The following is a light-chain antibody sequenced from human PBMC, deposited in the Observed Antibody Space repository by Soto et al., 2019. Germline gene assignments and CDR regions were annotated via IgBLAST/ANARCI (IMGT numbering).Light chain of an antibody. CDR2: DVN. CDR3: CSYAGSYTLYV. Sequence: QSALTQPRSVSGSPGLSVTVSCTGTSSDVGGYDFVSWYQQHPAKAPKLVIFDVNKRPSGVPDRFSGSKSGNTASLTISGLRAEDEADYYCCSYAGSYTLYVFGTGTKLTVL. CDR1: SSDVGGYDF. J-gene: IGLJ1*01. V-gene: IGLV2-11*01.